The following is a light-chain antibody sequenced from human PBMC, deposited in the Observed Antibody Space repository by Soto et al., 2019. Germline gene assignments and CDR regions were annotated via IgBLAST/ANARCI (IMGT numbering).Light chain of an antibody. J-gene: IGKJ1*01. CDR1: QSVSSN. CDR2: GAS. Sequence: IVFTQSPSTLSVYPGERATLSCRASQSVSSNLAWHQQKPGQAPRLLIYGASTRATGIPARFSGSGSGTDFTLSISRLEPEDFAVYYCQQSGSSVTFGQGTKVDIK. V-gene: IGKV3-20*01. CDR3: QQSGSSVT.